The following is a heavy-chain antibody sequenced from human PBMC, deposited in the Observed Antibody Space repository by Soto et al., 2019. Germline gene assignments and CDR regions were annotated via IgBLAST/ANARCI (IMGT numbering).Heavy chain of an antibody. CDR2: ISSSGTTM. Sequence: GGSLRLSCTASGFTFSTYEMNWVRQAPGKGLEWVSYISSSGTTMYYADSVKGRFSISRDNAKSSLFLQMNSLRAEDTAVYYCVRRYCSSASCTFDFWGQGALVTVSS. V-gene: IGHV3-48*03. D-gene: IGHD2-2*01. CDR1: GFTFSTYE. CDR3: VRRYCSSASCTFDF. J-gene: IGHJ4*02.